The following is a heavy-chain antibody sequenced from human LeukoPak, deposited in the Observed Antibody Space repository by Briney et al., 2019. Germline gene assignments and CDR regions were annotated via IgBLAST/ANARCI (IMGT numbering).Heavy chain of an antibody. Sequence: GGSLRLSCAASGFTFSSYSMNWVRQAPGKGLEWVSSISSSSSYIYYADSVKGRFTISRDNAKNSLCLQMNSLRAEDTAVYYCARDLQYGDYVFDYWGQGTLVTVSS. J-gene: IGHJ4*02. CDR2: ISSSSSYI. CDR3: ARDLQYGDYVFDY. CDR1: GFTFSSYS. V-gene: IGHV3-21*01. D-gene: IGHD4-17*01.